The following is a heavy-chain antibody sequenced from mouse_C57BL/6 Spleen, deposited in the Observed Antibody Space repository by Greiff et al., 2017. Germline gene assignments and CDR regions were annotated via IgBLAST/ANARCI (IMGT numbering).Heavy chain of an antibody. CDR1: GYTFTSYW. CDR2: IDPSDSYT. J-gene: IGHJ2*01. V-gene: IGHV1-69*01. Sequence: QVQLQQPGAELVLPGASVKLSCKASGYTFTSYWMHWVKQRPGQGLEWIGEIDPSDSYTNYNQKFKGKSTLTVDKSSSTAYMQLSSLTSEDSAVYYCARSGFDYWGQGTTLTVSS. CDR3: ARSGFDY.